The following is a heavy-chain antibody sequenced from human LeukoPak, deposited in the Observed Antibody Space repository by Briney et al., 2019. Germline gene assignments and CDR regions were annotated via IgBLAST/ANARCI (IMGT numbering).Heavy chain of an antibody. Sequence: GGSLRLSCAASGFTFSNYGMDWVRQAPGKGLEWVAFIRYDGTAQYYADSVKGRFTISRDNSKNTLYMQVNSLRAEDTAVYYCARGNSNGFGTWGQGTMVTVSS. J-gene: IGHJ3*02. V-gene: IGHV3-30*02. CDR2: IRYDGTAQ. D-gene: IGHD1-7*01. CDR1: GFTFSNYG. CDR3: ARGNSNGFGT.